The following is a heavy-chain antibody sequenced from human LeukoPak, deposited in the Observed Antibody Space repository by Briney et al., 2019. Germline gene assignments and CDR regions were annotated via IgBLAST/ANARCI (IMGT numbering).Heavy chain of an antibody. Sequence: SETLSLTCTVSGYSISSGYYWGWIRQPPGKGLEWIGSIYHSGSTYYNPSLKSRVTISVDTSKNQFSLKLTSVTAADTAMYYCARLVGSSWYHEVLFGRDYWGQGTLVTVSS. V-gene: IGHV4-38-2*02. CDR3: ARLVGSSWYHEVLFGRDY. J-gene: IGHJ4*02. D-gene: IGHD6-13*01. CDR1: GYSISSGYY. CDR2: IYHSGST.